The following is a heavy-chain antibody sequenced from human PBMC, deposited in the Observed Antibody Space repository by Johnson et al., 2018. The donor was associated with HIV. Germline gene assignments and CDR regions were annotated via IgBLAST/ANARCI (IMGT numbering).Heavy chain of an antibody. CDR1: GFTFSSYW. V-gene: IGHV3-7*01. D-gene: IGHD5-24*01. CDR2: IKQDGSEK. J-gene: IGHJ3*02. Sequence: VQLVESGGGLVQPGGSLRLSCAASGFTFSSYWMTWVRQAPGKGLEWVANIKQDGSEKYYANSVKGRFTISRDNSKNTLYLQMGSLRAEDMAVYYCARGGLEMATITDACDIWGQGTMVTVAS. CDR3: ARGGLEMATITDACDI.